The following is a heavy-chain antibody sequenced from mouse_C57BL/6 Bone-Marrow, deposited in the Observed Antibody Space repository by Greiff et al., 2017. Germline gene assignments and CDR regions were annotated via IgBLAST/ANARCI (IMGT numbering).Heavy chain of an antibody. CDR2: LNPGSGGT. V-gene: IGHV1-54*01. CDR1: GYAFTNYL. D-gene: IGHD2-4*01. J-gene: IGHJ4*01. CDR3: ARTLYYYLDYYAMDD. Sequence: VQLQQSGAELVRPGTSVKVSCKASGYAFTNYLIEWVKQRPGQGLEWIGVLNPGSGGTNYNEKFKGKATLTADNSSITAYMQISSLTSEDSAVYFCARTLYYYLDYYAMDDWGQGTSVTVSS.